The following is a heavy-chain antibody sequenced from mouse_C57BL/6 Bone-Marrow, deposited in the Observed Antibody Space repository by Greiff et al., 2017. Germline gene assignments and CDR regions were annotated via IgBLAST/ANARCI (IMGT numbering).Heavy chain of an antibody. CDR2: IHPNGGST. CDR1: GYTFTSYW. J-gene: IGHJ2*01. CDR3: ARVDGDYDD. Sequence: QVQLQQSGAELVKPGASVKLSCKASGYTFTSYWMPWVQQRPGQGLEWIGMIHPNGGSTIYTEKFKSKATLTVDKSSSTAYMQLSSLTSEDSAVYDCARVDGDYDDWGQGTTLTVSS. D-gene: IGHD2-13*01. V-gene: IGHV1-64*01.